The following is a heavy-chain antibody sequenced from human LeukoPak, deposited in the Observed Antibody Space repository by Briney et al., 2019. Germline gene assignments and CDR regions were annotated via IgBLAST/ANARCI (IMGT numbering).Heavy chain of an antibody. D-gene: IGHD5-18*01. CDR1: GYKFNTYW. J-gene: IGHJ4*02. CDR3: GRSKGFSYANYFDY. V-gene: IGHV5-51*01. CDR2: IYAGDSDT. Sequence: PGESLKISCMGSGYKFNTYWIGWVRQMPGKGLEWMGVIYAGDSDTRYSPSFRGQVTISADKSISTAYLQWSSLKASDTAMYYCGRSKGFSYANYFDYWSQGTLVTVSS.